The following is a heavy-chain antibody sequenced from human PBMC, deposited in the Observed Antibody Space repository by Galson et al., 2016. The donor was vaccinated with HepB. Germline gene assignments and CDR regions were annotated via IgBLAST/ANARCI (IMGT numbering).Heavy chain of an antibody. V-gene: IGHV3-21*01. J-gene: IGHJ4*02. D-gene: IGHD3-9*01. CDR3: ARLHFDTFPSPGY. Sequence: SLRLSCAASGFTFKTYGMAWFRQAPGKGLDWVSTISARSENTHYADSVKGRFTISRDNAKNSVYLEMNSLRAEDTAVYYCARLHFDTFPSPGYWGQGTLVTVSS. CDR1: GFTFKTYG. CDR2: ISARSENT.